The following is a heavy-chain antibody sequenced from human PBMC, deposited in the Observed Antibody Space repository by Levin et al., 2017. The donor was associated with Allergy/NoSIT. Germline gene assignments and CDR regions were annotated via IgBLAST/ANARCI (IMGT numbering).Heavy chain of an antibody. CDR3: ARGTTGTYLYYCMDV. D-gene: IGHD3-10*01. J-gene: IGHJ6*03. CDR2: IYRSGST. V-gene: IGHV4-30-4*01. CDR1: GGSISSGDYY. Sequence: SETLSLTCTVSGGSISSGDYYWSWIRQPPGKGLEWIGYIYRSGSTYYNPSLKSRVIMSLDASTNQFLLNVNSVTAADTAVYYCARGTTGTYLYYCMDVWGKGTTVTVSS.